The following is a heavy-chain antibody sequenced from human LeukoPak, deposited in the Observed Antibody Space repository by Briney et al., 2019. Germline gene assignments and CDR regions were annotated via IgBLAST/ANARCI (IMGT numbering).Heavy chain of an antibody. CDR3: TTGLRITIFGVVVDY. D-gene: IGHD3-3*01. J-gene: IGHJ4*02. V-gene: IGHV3-15*01. CDR2: IKSKTDGGTT. Sequence: PGGSLRLSCAASGFTFSNAWMSWVRQAPGKGLEWVDRIKSKTDGGTTDYAAPVKGRFTISRDDSKNTLYLQMNSLKTEDTAVYYCTTGLRITIFGVVVDYWGQGTLVTVSS. CDR1: GFTFSNAW.